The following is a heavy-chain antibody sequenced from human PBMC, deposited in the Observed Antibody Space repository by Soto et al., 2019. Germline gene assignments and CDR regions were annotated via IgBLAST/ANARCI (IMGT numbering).Heavy chain of an antibody. CDR1: GFNFSDYY. V-gene: IGHV3-11*05. Sequence: QVPLVESGGGLVRPGGSLRLSCAASGFNFSDYYMSWIRQAPGKGLEWVSYISSSSSHTSYADSVEGRFSISRDNAKNSIYPQINSLRAEDTAVYYCSTLGLYCSGGKCLIGDFEYWGQGTLVTVSS. D-gene: IGHD2-15*01. J-gene: IGHJ4*02. CDR3: STLGLYCSGGKCLIGDFEY. CDR2: ISSSSSHT.